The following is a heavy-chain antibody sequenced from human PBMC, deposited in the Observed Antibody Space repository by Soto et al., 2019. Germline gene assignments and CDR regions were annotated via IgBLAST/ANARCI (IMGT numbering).Heavy chain of an antibody. J-gene: IGHJ4*02. CDR3: ASLDYCDCSGYMNDY. Sequence: EVQLVESGGGLIQPGGSLRLSCAASGFTVSSNYMSWVRQAPGKGLEWVSVIYSGGSTYYADSVKGRFTISRDNSKNTLYLQMNSVRAEDTAVYYCASLDYCDCSGYMNDYWGQGSLVTVSS. V-gene: IGHV3-53*01. CDR1: GFTVSSNY. D-gene: IGHD3-22*01. CDR2: IYSGGST.